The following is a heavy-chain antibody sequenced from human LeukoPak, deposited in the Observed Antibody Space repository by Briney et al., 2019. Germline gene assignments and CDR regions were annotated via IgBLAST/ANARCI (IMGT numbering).Heavy chain of an antibody. CDR2: MSNTGIT. J-gene: IGHJ4*02. Sequence: PSETLSLTCTVSGGSISSYFWNWIRQPPGQGLEWIGYMSNTGITKYNPSLKSRVTISADTSKNQFSLILNSVTAADTAVYYCAKASVTTAVLFDSWGQGTLVAVS. CDR1: GGSISSYF. V-gene: IGHV4-59*01. CDR3: AKASVTTAVLFDS. D-gene: IGHD4-23*01.